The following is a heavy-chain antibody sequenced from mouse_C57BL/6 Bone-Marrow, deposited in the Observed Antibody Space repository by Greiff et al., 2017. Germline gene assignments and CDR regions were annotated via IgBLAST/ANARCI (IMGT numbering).Heavy chain of an antibody. D-gene: IGHD2-4*01. J-gene: IGHJ1*03. V-gene: IGHV1-85*01. CDR1: GYTFTSYD. Sequence: QVQLKESGPELVKPGASVKLSCKASGYTFTSYDINWVKQRPGQGLEWIGWIYPRDGSTKYNEKFKGKATLTVDTSSSTAYMELHSLTSEDSAVYFCARSRDYDYWYFDVWGTGTTVTVSS. CDR2: IYPRDGST. CDR3: ARSRDYDYWYFDV.